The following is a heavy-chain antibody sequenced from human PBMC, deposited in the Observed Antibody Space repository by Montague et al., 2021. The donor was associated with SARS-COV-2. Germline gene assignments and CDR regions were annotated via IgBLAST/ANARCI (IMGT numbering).Heavy chain of an antibody. V-gene: IGHV3-64*02. J-gene: IGHJ2*01. CDR3: AKEVPRWYFDL. CDR1: GFTFSIYA. CDR2: IGDRGINT. Sequence: SLRLSCPASGFTFSIYAIHWVRQAPGKGLEYVSAIGDRGINTYYADSVKGRFTISRDDSKNTVYLQMGSLKTEDMAVYYCAKEVPRWYFDLWGRSTPVTVSS.